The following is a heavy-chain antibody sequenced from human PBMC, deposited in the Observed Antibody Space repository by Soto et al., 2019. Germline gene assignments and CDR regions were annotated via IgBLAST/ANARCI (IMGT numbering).Heavy chain of an antibody. J-gene: IGHJ3*02. V-gene: IGHV3-20*04. CDR1: GFTFDDYG. D-gene: IGHD5-12*01. CDR3: ARVPPGGYSGYDSAFDI. Sequence: EVQLVESGGGVVRPGGSLRLSCAASGFTFDDYGMSWVRQAPGKGLEWVSGINWNGGSTGYADSVKGRFTISRDNAKNSLYLQMNSQRAEDTALYYCARVPPGGYSGYDSAFDIWGQGTMVTVSS. CDR2: INWNGGST.